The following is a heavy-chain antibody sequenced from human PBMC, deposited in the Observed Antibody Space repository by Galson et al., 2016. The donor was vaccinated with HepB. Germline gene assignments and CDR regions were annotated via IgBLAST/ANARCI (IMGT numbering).Heavy chain of an antibody. CDR1: GFIFNDYY. D-gene: IGHD3-10*01. J-gene: IGHJ4*02. V-gene: IGHV3-11*01. CDR3: AGTLNGKFASYYFDL. CDR2: ISSSGTTI. Sequence: SLRLSCAASGFIFNDYYMSWIRQAPGKGLEWVSYISSSGTTIINADSVKGRFTISRDNAKKSLILQMNSLRAEDTAVYYCAGTLNGKFASYYFDLWGQGTLVTVSS.